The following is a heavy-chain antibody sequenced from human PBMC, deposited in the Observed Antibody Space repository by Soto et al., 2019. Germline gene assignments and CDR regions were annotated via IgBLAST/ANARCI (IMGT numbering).Heavy chain of an antibody. V-gene: IGHV4-34*01. J-gene: IGHJ4*02. CDR1: GGSFSGYY. CDR3: ARGGWAQGDYLDY. Sequence: SETLSLTCAVYGGSFSGYYWSWISQPPGKGLEWIGEINHSGSTNYNSSLKSRVTISVDTSKNQFSLKLSSVTAADTAVYYCARGGWAQGDYLDYWGQGTLVTVS. CDR2: INHSGST.